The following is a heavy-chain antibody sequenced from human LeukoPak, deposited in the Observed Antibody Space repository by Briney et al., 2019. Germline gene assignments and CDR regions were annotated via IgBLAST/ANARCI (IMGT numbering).Heavy chain of an antibody. Sequence: SETLSLTCTVSGGSISSYYWSWIRQPPGKGLEWIGYIYYSGSTNYNPSLKSRVTISVDTSKNQFSLKLSSVTAADTAVYYCARDGPLVDTAMGDDAFDIWGQGTMVTVSS. CDR2: IYYSGST. V-gene: IGHV4-59*01. J-gene: IGHJ3*02. D-gene: IGHD5-18*01. CDR3: ARDGPLVDTAMGDDAFDI. CDR1: GGSISSYY.